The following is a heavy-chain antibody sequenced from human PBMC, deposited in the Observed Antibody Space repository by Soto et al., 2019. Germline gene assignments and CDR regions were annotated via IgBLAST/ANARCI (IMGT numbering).Heavy chain of an antibody. CDR1: GYSFTSYW. V-gene: IGHV5-51*01. CDR3: AKRSYSYDPSAFYYWFER. J-gene: IGHJ5*02. Sequence: GESLKISCKGSGYSFTSYWIGWVRQMPGKGLEWMGSIYPGNSETRYSPSFQGQVTISADKSISTAYLQWNSLKASDTAIYYCAKRSYSYDPSAFYYWFERWGQGTLVTVSS. CDR2: IYPGNSET. D-gene: IGHD3-22*01.